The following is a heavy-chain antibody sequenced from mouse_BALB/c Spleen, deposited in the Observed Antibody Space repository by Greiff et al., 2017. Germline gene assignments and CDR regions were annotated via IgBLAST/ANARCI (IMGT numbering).Heavy chain of an antibody. CDR1: GYAFSSSW. CDR3: GREGITTATDAMDY. J-gene: IGHJ4*01. V-gene: IGHV1-82*01. D-gene: IGHD1-2*01. CDR2: IYPGDGDT. Sequence: QVQLQQSGPELVKPGASVKISCKASGYAFSSSWMNWVKQRPGQGLEWIGRIYPGDGDTNNNGKFKGKATLTADKSSSTAYMQLSSLTSVDSAVYFCGREGITTATDAMDYWGQGTSVTVSS.